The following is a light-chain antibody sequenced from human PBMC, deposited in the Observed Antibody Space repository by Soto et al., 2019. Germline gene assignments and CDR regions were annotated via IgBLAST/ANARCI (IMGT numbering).Light chain of an antibody. J-gene: IGKJ5*01. CDR1: QSVLYSSNNKNY. Sequence: DIVMTQSPDSLAVSLGERATINCKSSQSVLYSSNNKNYLAWYKQKPGQPPNLLIYWASTRESGVPDRFSGSGSGTDFTLTISSRQAEDVAVYYCQQYYSIPITFGQGTRLEIK. CDR3: QQYYSIPIT. V-gene: IGKV4-1*01. CDR2: WAS.